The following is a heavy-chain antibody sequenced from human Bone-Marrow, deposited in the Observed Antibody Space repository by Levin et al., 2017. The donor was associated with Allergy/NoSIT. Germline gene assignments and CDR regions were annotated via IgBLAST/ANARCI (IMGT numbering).Heavy chain of an antibody. Sequence: PSETLSLTCAVYGGSFSGYYWSWIRQPPGKGLEWIGEINHSGSTNYNPSLKSRVTISVDTSKNQFSLKLSSVTAADTAVYYCARGPLYIHWGQGTLVTVSS. V-gene: IGHV4-34*01. D-gene: IGHD1-14*01. CDR3: ARGPLYIH. CDR2: INHSGST. CDR1: GGSFSGYY. J-gene: IGHJ4*02.